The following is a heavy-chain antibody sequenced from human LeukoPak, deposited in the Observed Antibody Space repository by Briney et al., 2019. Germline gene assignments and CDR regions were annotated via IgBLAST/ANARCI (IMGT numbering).Heavy chain of an antibody. CDR2: IKQDGSEK. V-gene: IGHV3-7*01. CDR1: GFTFTTYW. D-gene: IGHD2/OR15-2a*01. CDR3: ARDSSTFFDI. Sequence: GSLRLSCAASGFTFTTYWMTWVRQTPGKGLEWVANIKQDGSEKYYVDSVKGRFTISRDNAKNSLYLQMNSLRAEDTAVYYCARDSSTFFDIWGQGTMVTVSS. J-gene: IGHJ3*02.